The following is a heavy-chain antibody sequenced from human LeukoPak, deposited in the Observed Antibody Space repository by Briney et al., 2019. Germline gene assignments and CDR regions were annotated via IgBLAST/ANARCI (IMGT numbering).Heavy chain of an antibody. D-gene: IGHD1-14*01. V-gene: IGHV3-23*01. Sequence: GGSLRLSCAASGFTFSSYEMNWVRQAPGKGLEWVSTISPSGDRTYYTDSVKGRFTISRDNSKNTLFLHMNSLRVEDTAVYYCVKRVDRTFDYWGQGTLVTVSS. J-gene: IGHJ4*02. CDR2: ISPSGDRT. CDR3: VKRVDRTFDY. CDR1: GFTFSSYE.